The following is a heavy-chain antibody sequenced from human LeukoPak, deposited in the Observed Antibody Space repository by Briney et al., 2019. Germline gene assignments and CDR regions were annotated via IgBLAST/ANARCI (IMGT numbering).Heavy chain of an antibody. CDR1: GFTFSSYS. D-gene: IGHD4-17*01. Sequence: GGSLRLSCAASGFTFSSYSMNWVRQAPGKGLGWVSYISSSSSTIYYADSVKGRFTISRDNAKNSLYLQMNSLRAEDTAVYYCARGGIYGESPFDYWGQGTLVTVSS. CDR2: ISSSSSTI. V-gene: IGHV3-48*01. CDR3: ARGGIYGESPFDY. J-gene: IGHJ4*02.